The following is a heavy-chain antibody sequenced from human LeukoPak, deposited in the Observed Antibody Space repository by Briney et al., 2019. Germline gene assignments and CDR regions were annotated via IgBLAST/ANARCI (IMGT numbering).Heavy chain of an antibody. V-gene: IGHV3-30*04. CDR3: ARGSGYDY. J-gene: IGHJ4*02. Sequence: GGSLRLSCAASGFTFSSYAMRWVRQAPGKGLEWVAVISYDGSNKYYADSVKGRFTISRDNSKNTLYLQMNSLRAEDTAVCYCARGSGYDYWGQGTLVTVSS. D-gene: IGHD5-12*01. CDR1: GFTFSSYA. CDR2: ISYDGSNK.